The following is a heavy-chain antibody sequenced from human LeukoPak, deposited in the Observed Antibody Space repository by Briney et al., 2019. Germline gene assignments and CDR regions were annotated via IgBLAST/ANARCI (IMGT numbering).Heavy chain of an antibody. J-gene: IGHJ6*03. CDR1: GFTFSSYG. CDR2: IRYDGSNK. CDR3: AKDIFYCSSTSCYYYYYYYMDV. V-gene: IGHV3-30*02. Sequence: PGGSPRLSCAASGFTFSSYGMHWVRQAPGKGLEWVAFIRYDGSNKYYADSVKGRFTISRDNSKNALYLQMNSLRAEDTAVYYCAKDIFYCSSTSCYYYYYYYMDVWGKGATVTVSS. D-gene: IGHD2-2*01.